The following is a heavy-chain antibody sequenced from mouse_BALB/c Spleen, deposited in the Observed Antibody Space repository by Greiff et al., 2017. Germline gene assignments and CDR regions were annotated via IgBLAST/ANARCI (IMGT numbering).Heavy chain of an antibody. J-gene: IGHJ3*01. Sequence: VQLQQSGPELVKPGASVKMSCKASGYTFTSYYIHWVKQRPGQGLEWIGWIYPGDGSTKYNEKFKGKTTLTADKSSSTAYMLLSSLTSEDSAIYFCARFYDYDPAWFAYWGQGTLVTVSA. CDR3: ARFYDYDPAWFAY. CDR1: GYTFTSYY. V-gene: IGHV1S56*01. D-gene: IGHD2-4*01. CDR2: IYPGDGST.